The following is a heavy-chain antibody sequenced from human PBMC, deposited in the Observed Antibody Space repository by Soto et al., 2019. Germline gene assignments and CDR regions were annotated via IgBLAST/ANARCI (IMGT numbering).Heavy chain of an antibody. J-gene: IGHJ6*02. CDR2: ISAYNGNT. Sequence: QVQLVQSGAEVKKPGASVKVSCKASGYTFTSYGISWVRQAPGQGLEWMGWISAYNGNTNYAQKLQGRVNMTTDTSTRTAYLELRSLRSDDTAVYYCASGRPYYYGSGSPMDVWGQGTTVTVSS. CDR1: GYTFTSYG. CDR3: ASGRPYYYGSGSPMDV. D-gene: IGHD3-10*01. V-gene: IGHV1-18*01.